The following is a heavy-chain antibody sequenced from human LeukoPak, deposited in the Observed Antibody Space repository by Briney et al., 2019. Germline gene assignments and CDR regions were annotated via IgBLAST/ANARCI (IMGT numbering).Heavy chain of an antibody. CDR3: ARDYADYVGYFFFAY. J-gene: IGHJ4*02. D-gene: IGHD4-17*01. CDR2: ISGGGETT. V-gene: IGHV3-23*01. Sequence: GGSLRLSCAASGFTFNNYAMSWVRQAPGKGLEWVSSISGGGETTYYADSAKGRFTISRDNSQNSLYLQMNSLRAEDTAGYYCARDYADYVGYFFFAYWGQGKLVTVSS. CDR1: GFTFNNYA.